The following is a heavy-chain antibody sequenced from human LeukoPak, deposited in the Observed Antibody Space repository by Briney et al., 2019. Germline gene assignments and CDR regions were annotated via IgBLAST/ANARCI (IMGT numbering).Heavy chain of an antibody. J-gene: IGHJ4*02. CDR3: ARNEYCSSTSCSNTNFDY. CDR1: GYTFTSYA. V-gene: IGHV1-69*13. CDR2: IIPIFGTA. D-gene: IGHD2-2*01. Sequence: SVKVSCKASGYTFTSYAISWVRQAPGQGLEWMGGIIPIFGTANYAQKFQGRVTITADESTSTAYMELSSLRSEDTAVYYCARNEYCSSTSCSNTNFDYWGQGTLVTVSS.